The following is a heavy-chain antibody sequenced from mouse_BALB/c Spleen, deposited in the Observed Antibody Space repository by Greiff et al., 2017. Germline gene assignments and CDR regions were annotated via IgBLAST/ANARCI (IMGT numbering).Heavy chain of an antibody. CDR2: IYPGDGDT. V-gene: IGHV1-80*01. J-gene: IGHJ1*01. Sequence: QVQLQQSGAELVRPGSSVKISCKASGYAFSSYWMNWVKQRPGQGLEWIGQIYPGDGDTNYNGKFKGKATLTADKSSSTAYMQLSSLTSEDSAVYFCARHYYGSSSYFDVWGAGTTVTVSS. CDR1: GYAFSSYW. D-gene: IGHD1-1*01. CDR3: ARHYYGSSSYFDV.